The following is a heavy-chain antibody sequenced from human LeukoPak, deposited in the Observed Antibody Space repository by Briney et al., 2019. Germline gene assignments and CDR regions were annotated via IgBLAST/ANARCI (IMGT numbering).Heavy chain of an antibody. D-gene: IGHD6-19*01. V-gene: IGHV3-43D*04. CDR1: GFTFDDYA. CDR3: AKDTIAVAGTGSGGIDY. Sequence: QTGGFLRLSCAASGFTFDDYAMHWVRQAPGKGLEWVSLISWDGGSTYYADSVKGRFTISRDNSKNSLYLQMNSLRAEGTALYYCAKDTIAVAGTGSGGIDYWGQGTLVTVSS. CDR2: ISWDGGST. J-gene: IGHJ4*02.